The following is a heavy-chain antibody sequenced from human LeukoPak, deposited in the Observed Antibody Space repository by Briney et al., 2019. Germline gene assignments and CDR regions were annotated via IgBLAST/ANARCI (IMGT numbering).Heavy chain of an antibody. J-gene: IGHJ3*02. D-gene: IGHD3-10*01. CDR3: ARVPQYYYGSDFDI. CDR1: GYTFTSYG. Sequence: GASVKVSCKASGYTFTSYGISWVRQAPGQGLEWMGWISAYNGNTNYAQKLQGRVTMTTGTSTSTAYMELRSLRSDDTAVYYCARVPQYYYGSDFDIWGQGTMVTVSS. V-gene: IGHV1-18*01. CDR2: ISAYNGNT.